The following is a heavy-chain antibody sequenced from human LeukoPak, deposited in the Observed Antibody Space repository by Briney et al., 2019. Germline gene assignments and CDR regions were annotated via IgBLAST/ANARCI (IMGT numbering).Heavy chain of an antibody. J-gene: IGHJ4*02. CDR2: IVVGSGNT. D-gene: IGHD3-10*01. V-gene: IGHV1-58*01. CDR3: AAGPYGSGSLDY. CDR1: GFTFTSSA. Sequence: GTSVKVSCKASGFTFTSSAVQWVRQARGQRLEWIGWIVVGSGNTNYAQKFQERVTITRDMSTSTAYMELSGLRSEDTAVYYCAAGPYGSGSLDYWGQGTLVTVSS.